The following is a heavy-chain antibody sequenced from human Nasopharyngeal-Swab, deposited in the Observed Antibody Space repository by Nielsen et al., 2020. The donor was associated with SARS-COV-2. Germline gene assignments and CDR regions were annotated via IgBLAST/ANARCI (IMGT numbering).Heavy chain of an antibody. CDR3: ARHGAILTGYHIKVEDAFDI. J-gene: IGHJ3*02. Sequence: WVRQAPGQGLEWMGRINPNSGGTNYAQKFQGRVTMTRDTSISTAYLQWSSLKASDTAMYYCARHGAILTGYHIKVEDAFDIWGQGTMVTVSS. D-gene: IGHD3-9*01. V-gene: IGHV1-2*06. CDR2: INPNSGGT.